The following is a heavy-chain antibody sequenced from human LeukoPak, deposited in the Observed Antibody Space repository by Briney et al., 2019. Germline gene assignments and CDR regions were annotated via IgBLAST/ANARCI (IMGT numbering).Heavy chain of an antibody. CDR3: AKDIKGKTDYYYYGVDV. Sequence: PGRSLRLSCAASGFSFYECAMHWVRQAPGKGLEWVSGISWNSGSIGYADSVKGRFTISRDNAKNSLYLQMNSLRAEDTALYYCAKDIKGKTDYYYYGVDVWGQGTTVTVSS. J-gene: IGHJ6*02. V-gene: IGHV3-9*01. CDR2: ISWNSGSI. D-gene: IGHD1-1*01. CDR1: GFSFYECA.